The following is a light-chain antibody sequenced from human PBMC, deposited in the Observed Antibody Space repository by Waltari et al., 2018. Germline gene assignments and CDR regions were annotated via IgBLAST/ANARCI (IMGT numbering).Light chain of an antibody. J-gene: IGKJ4*01. CDR2: DAS. CDR3: QQRSNWPPGLT. CDR1: QSVSSY. V-gene: IGKV3-11*01. Sequence: EIVLTQSPATLSLSPGERATLPCRASQSVSSYLAWYQQKPGQAPRLLIYDASSRAPGIPARFSGSGSGTDFTLTISSLEPEDFAVYYCQQRSNWPPGLTFGGGTKVEIK.